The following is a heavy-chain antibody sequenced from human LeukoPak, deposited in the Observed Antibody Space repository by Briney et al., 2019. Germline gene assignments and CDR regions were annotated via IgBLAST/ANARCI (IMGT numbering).Heavy chain of an antibody. D-gene: IGHD5-24*01. CDR3: AKGGTPGTYGNNFDY. CDR1: GGSISTSSYY. J-gene: IGHJ4*02. Sequence: SETLSLTCTVSGGSISTSSYYWGWVRQPPGKGLEWIGSIYYSGSTYYNPSLKSRVTMSVDTSKNQFSLKLSSVTAADTAVYYCAKGGTPGTYGNNFDYWGQGTLVTVSS. CDR2: IYYSGST. V-gene: IGHV4-39*07.